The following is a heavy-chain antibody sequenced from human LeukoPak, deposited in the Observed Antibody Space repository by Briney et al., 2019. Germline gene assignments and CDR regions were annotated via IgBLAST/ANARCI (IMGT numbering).Heavy chain of an antibody. D-gene: IGHD2-21*02. J-gene: IGHJ5*02. CDR2: IYYSGST. CDR1: GGSVSSGSYY. V-gene: IGHV4-61*01. CDR3: ARVGVVVTARWFDP. Sequence: PSETLSLTCTVSGGSVSSGSYYWSWIRQPPGKGLEWIGYIYYSGSTNYNPSLKSRVTISVDTSKNQFSLKLSSVTAADTAVYYCARVGVVVTARWFDPWREGTLVTVSS.